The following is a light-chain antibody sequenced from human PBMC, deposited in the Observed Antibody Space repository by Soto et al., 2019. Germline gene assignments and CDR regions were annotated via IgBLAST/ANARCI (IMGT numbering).Light chain of an antibody. CDR3: QQSYSTPRT. CDR1: QSISTQ. V-gene: IGKV1-39*01. Sequence: DIQLTQSPSSLSASEGDRVTLTCRASQSISTQLNWYRQKPGKAPELIIYSISSLQSGVPPRFSGSGSGTDFTLTISSLQPEDFATYYCQQSYSTPRTFGQGTKVDIK. J-gene: IGKJ2*02. CDR2: SIS.